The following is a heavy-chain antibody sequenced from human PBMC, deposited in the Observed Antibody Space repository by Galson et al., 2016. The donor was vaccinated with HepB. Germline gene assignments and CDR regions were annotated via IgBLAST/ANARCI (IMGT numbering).Heavy chain of an antibody. V-gene: IGHV1-3*04. CDR3: VKVLRNCSSTTCYHYYHGRDV. J-gene: IGHJ6*02. Sequence: SVKVSCKASGSTLTDYALHWVRQAPGQRLEWMGWINTGTGNTKYSQKFQGRVTSSTDASAGTASMELRSLRSEDTALYYCVKVLRNCSSTTCYHYYHGRDVWGRWTTVTVSS. D-gene: IGHD2-2*01. CDR2: INTGTGNT. CDR1: GSTLTDYA.